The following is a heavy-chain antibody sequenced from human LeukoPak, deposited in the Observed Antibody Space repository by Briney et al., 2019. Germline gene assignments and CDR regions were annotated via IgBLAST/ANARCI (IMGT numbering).Heavy chain of an antibody. CDR2: ISHSGST. J-gene: IGHJ4*02. CDR1: GGSFSGYY. D-gene: IGHD3-22*01. V-gene: IGHV4-34*01. CDR3: ARGTRRITMIVVVIGSPFFDY. Sequence: PSETLSLTCAVYGGSFSGYYWSWIRQPPGKGLEWIGEISHSGSTNYNPSLKSRVTISVDTSKNQFSLKLSSVTAADTAVYYCARGTRRITMIVVVIGSPFFDYWGQGTLVTVSS.